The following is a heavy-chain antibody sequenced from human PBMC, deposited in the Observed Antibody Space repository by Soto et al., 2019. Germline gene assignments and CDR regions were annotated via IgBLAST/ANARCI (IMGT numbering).Heavy chain of an antibody. CDR1: GYSFTSYC. J-gene: IGHJ4*02. CDR3: ARRVLRYCSGGSCYSEFDY. Sequence: GESLKISCKGSGYSFTSYCIGWVRQMPGKGLEWMGIIYPGDSDTRYSPSFQGQVTISADKSISTAYLQWSSLKASDTAMYYCARRVLRYCSGGSCYSEFDYWGQGTLVTVSS. V-gene: IGHV5-51*01. CDR2: IYPGDSDT. D-gene: IGHD2-15*01.